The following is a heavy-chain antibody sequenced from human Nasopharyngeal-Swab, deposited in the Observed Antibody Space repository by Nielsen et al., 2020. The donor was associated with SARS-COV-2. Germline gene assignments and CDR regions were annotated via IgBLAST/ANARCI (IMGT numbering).Heavy chain of an antibody. Sequence: SETLSLTCTVSGGSISSSSYYWGWIRQPPGKGLEWIGSIYYSGSTYYNPSLKSRVTISVDTSKNQFSLKLSSVAAADTAVYYCATTPDNYYGSGKRGWFDLWGQGTLVTVSS. CDR2: IYYSGST. CDR1: GGSISSSSYY. J-gene: IGHJ5*02. V-gene: IGHV4-39*01. D-gene: IGHD3-10*01. CDR3: ATTPDNYYGSGKRGWFDL.